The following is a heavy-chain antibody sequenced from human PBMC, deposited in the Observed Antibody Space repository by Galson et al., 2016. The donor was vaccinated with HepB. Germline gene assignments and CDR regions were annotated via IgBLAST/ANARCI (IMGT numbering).Heavy chain of an antibody. Sequence: SLRLSCAASGFTFSFSGMNWVRQAPGKGLEWVSAISGSGGSTYYADSVKGRFTISRDNSKNTLYLQMNSLRVEDTAVYYCAKVLLAGLPSPSFDLWGRGTLVTVSS. CDR1: GFTFSFSG. J-gene: IGHJ2*01. CDR2: ISGSGGST. V-gene: IGHV3-23*01. D-gene: IGHD2-15*01. CDR3: AKVLLAGLPSPSFDL.